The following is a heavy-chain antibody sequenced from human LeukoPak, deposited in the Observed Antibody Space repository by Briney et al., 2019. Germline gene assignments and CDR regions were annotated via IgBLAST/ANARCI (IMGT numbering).Heavy chain of an antibody. V-gene: IGHV1-8*01. CDR3: ARLSGSYSFDY. CDR2: MNPNSGNT. J-gene: IGHJ4*02. CDR1: GYTFTSYD. D-gene: IGHD1-26*01. Sequence: ASVKVSCKTSGYTFTSYDINWVRQATGQGPEWMGWMNPNSGNTGYAQKFQGRVTMTRSTSISTAYMDLSSLRSEDTAVYYCARLSGSYSFDYWGQGTLVTVSS.